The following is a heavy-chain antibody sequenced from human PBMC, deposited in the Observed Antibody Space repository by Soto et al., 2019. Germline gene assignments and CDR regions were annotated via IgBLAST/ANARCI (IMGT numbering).Heavy chain of an antibody. CDR2: FFIGGNT. Sequence: SETLSLTCTVSGGSISSSTYYWGWMRQPPGKGLEWIASFFIGGNTYYNPSLKSRVTISVDTSKNQFSLKLSSVTAADTSVYYCAKVTTSMVRGIFYFFDYWGQGTLVTVSS. CDR3: AKVTTSMVRGIFYFFDY. D-gene: IGHD3-10*01. V-gene: IGHV4-39*01. CDR1: GGSISSSTYY. J-gene: IGHJ4*02.